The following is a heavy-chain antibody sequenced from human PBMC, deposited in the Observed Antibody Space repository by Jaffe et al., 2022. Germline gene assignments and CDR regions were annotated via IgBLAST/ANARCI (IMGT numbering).Heavy chain of an antibody. V-gene: IGHV4-61*02. CDR1: GGSISSGSYY. CDR3: ARVTVVKYPDYGDYYYYYYYMDV. Sequence: QVQLQESGPGLVKPSQTLSLTCTVSGGSISSGSYYWSWIRQPAGKGLEWIGRIYTSGSTNYNPSLKSRVTISVDTSKNQFSLKLSSVTAADTAVYYCARVTVVKYPDYGDYYYYYYYMDVWGKGTTVTVSS. J-gene: IGHJ6*03. CDR2: IYTSGST. D-gene: IGHD4-17*01.